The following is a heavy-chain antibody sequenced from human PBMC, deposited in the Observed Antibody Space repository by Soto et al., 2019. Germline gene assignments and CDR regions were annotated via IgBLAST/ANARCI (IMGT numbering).Heavy chain of an antibody. V-gene: IGHV4-39*01. J-gene: IGHJ5*02. CDR2: IYYSGST. CDR3: ARQKYYDVLSGYSKNWFDP. CDR1: GRSISSGSYY. D-gene: IGHD3-3*01. Sequence: SETLSLTCTVSGRSISSGSYYWGWIRQPPGKGLEWIGSIYYSGSTYYNPSLKSRVTMSVDTSKNQFSLSLSSVTAADTAVYYCARQKYYDVLSGYSKNWFDPWGQGTLVTVS.